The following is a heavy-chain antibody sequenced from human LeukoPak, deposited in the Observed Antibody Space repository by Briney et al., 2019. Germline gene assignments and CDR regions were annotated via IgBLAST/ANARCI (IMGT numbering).Heavy chain of an antibody. CDR1: GFTVSSYG. Sequence: GGSLRLSCAASGFTVSSYGMHWVRQAPGKGLEWVAVISYVGSNKYYADSVKGRFTISRDNSKNTLYLQMNSLRAEDTAVYYCARAASEYSYGHRSYYFDYWGQGTLVTVSS. J-gene: IGHJ4*02. V-gene: IGHV3-30*19. CDR2: ISYVGSNK. D-gene: IGHD5-18*01. CDR3: ARAASEYSYGHRSYYFDY.